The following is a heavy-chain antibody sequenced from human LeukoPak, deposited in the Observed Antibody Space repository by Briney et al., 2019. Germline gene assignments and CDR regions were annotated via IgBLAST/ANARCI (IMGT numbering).Heavy chain of an antibody. Sequence: KPGGSLRLSCAASGFTFSDYYMGWIRQAPGKGLDWVSYISSSSGYTNYADSLKGRFTISRDNSKNTLYLQMNSLRAEDTAVYYCAKDPEMATILHYLDYWGQGTLVTVSS. CDR1: GFTFSDYY. CDR3: AKDPEMATILHYLDY. D-gene: IGHD5-24*01. CDR2: ISSSSGYT. V-gene: IGHV3-11*06. J-gene: IGHJ4*02.